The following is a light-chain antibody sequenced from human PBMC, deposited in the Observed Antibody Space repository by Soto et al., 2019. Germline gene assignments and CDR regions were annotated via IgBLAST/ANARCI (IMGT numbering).Light chain of an antibody. CDR3: QQRSNWPLT. Sequence: DIQMTQSPSSLSASFGDRVTLTCRASQNIDTYLNWYQQKPGTAPKLLMYAASSLHSGVPSRFSGSGSGTDFTLTISSLEPEDFAVYYCQQRSNWPLTFGPGTKVDIK. V-gene: IGKV1-39*01. CDR1: QNIDTY. CDR2: AAS. J-gene: IGKJ3*01.